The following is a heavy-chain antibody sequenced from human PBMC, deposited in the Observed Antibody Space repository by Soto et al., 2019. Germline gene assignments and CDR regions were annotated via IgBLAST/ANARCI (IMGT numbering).Heavy chain of an antibody. Sequence: QVHLVQSGVEVKTPGASVKGSCQASGYTFFTYDISWVRQAPAEGREWMGWSSTYSGDTKYAQKFQGRVTMTTDTSTTTAYLELRSLRSDDTAVYYCARHHGPTTSETWFDPWGQGTLVNVSS. CDR2: SSTYSGDT. CDR3: ARHHGPTTSETWFDP. V-gene: IGHV1-18*01. J-gene: IGHJ5*02. CDR1: GYTFFTYD. D-gene: IGHD5-12*01.